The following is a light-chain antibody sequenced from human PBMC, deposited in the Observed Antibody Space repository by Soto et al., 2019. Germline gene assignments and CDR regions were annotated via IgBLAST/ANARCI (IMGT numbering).Light chain of an antibody. CDR1: QDISNY. V-gene: IGKV1-33*01. CDR2: DAS. CDR3: QKYDSAPLT. J-gene: IGKJ4*01. Sequence: DIQMTQSPSSLSASVRDRVTITCQASQDISNYLNWYQHKPGKAPKLLICDASNLEPGVPSRFSGSGSGTDFTFTISSLQPEDIATYYCQKYDSAPLTFGGGTKVEIK.